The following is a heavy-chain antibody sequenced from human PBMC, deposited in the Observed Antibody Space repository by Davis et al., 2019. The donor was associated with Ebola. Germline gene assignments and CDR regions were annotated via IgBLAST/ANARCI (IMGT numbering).Heavy chain of an antibody. CDR2: IKTDGSTT. J-gene: IGHJ4*02. CDR3: AKDWSYGFEY. CDR1: GFTFSSYW. Sequence: PGGSLRLSCAASGFTFSSYWMHWVRQAPGKGLVWVSRIKTDGSTTIYADSVKGRFTISRDNAKNTLYLQMNSLRAEDTAVYYCAKDWSYGFEYWGQGTLVTVSS. V-gene: IGHV3-74*01. D-gene: IGHD3-16*01.